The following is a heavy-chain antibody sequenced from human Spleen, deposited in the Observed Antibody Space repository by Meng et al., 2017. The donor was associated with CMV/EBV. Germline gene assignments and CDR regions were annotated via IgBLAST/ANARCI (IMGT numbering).Heavy chain of an antibody. Sequence: SGGSISSGDYDWSWIRQPPGKGLEWIGYIYYSGSTYYNPSLKSRVTISVDTSKNQFSLKLSSVTAADTAVYYCARGDGTIFGNWFDPWGQGTLVTVSS. CDR1: GGSISSGDYD. CDR3: ARGDGTIFGNWFDP. J-gene: IGHJ5*02. D-gene: IGHD3-3*01. V-gene: IGHV4-30-4*08. CDR2: IYYSGST.